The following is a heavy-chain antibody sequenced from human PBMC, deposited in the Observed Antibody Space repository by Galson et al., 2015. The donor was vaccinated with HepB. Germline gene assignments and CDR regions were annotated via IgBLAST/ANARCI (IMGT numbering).Heavy chain of an antibody. CDR2: ISYDGTRK. CDR3: ARGCIGGSCSVY. CDR1: GFTFSAYA. V-gene: IGHV3-30-3*01. J-gene: IGHJ4*02. D-gene: IGHD2-15*01. Sequence: SLRLSCAASGFTFSAYAMHWVRQAPGKGLEWVAVISYDGTRKFYADSVKGRFTISRDNSKNTLYLQMNSLRVEDTAIYYCARGCIGGSCSVYWGQGTLVTVSS.